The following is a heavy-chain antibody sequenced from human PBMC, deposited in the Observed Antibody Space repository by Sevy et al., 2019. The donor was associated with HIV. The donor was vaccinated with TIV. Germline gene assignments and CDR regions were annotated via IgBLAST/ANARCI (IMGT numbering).Heavy chain of an antibody. D-gene: IGHD3-22*01. Sequence: GGSLRLSCAASGFTFSSYAMHWVRQAPGKGLEWVAVISYDGSNKYYADSVQGRFTISRDNSKNTLYLQLNCLRAEDTAVYYCARDHYDSSGYYGYWGQGTLVTVSS. CDR1: GFTFSSYA. J-gene: IGHJ4*02. V-gene: IGHV3-30*04. CDR2: ISYDGSNK. CDR3: ARDHYDSSGYYGY.